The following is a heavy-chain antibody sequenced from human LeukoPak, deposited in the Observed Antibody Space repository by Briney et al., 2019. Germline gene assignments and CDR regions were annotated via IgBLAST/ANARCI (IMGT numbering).Heavy chain of an antibody. CDR2: IYYSGST. D-gene: IGHD3-10*01. V-gene: IGHV4-59*01. CDR3: ARDRTTMVRGTGYFDL. CDR1: GGSISSYY. Sequence: SETLSLTCTISGGSISSYYWSWIRQPPGKGLEWIGYIYYSGSTNYNPSLKSRVTISVDTSKNQFSLKLSSVTAADAAVYYCARDRTTMVRGTGYFDLWGRGTLVTVSS. J-gene: IGHJ2*01.